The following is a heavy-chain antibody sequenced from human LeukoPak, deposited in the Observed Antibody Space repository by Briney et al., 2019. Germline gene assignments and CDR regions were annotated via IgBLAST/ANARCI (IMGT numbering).Heavy chain of an antibody. Sequence: GGSLRLSCTASGFTFGDYAMSWVRQAPGKGLEWVGFTRSKAYGGTTEYAASVKGRFTISRDDSKSIAYLQMNSLKTEDTAVYYCTRDRSGGSCYLEGFDYWGQGTLVTVSS. J-gene: IGHJ4*02. CDR3: TRDRSGGSCYLEGFDY. CDR1: GFTFGDYA. CDR2: TRSKAYGGTT. D-gene: IGHD2-15*01. V-gene: IGHV3-49*04.